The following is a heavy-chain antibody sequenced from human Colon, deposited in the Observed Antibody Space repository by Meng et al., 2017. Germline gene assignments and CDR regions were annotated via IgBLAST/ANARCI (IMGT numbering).Heavy chain of an antibody. CDR1: GYTFSNYG. CDR2: MNPDSGKT. CDR3: ARGGAPPYYFDY. Sequence: QVQLVQSGAEVKKPGASVRVSCETSGYTFSNYGVNWVRQASGHGLEWMGWMNPDSGKTGYAHKFQGRVTLTRDTSTGTAYMELTSLTPDDTAMYYCARGGAPPYYFDYWGQGTLVTVSS. V-gene: IGHV1-8*02. D-gene: IGHD1-26*01. J-gene: IGHJ4*02.